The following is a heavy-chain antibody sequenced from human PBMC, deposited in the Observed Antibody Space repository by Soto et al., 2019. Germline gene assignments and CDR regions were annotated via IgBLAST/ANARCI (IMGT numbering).Heavy chain of an antibody. CDR3: ARAQTIFGIITVFDY. CDR2: IYYSGGT. D-gene: IGHD3-3*01. Sequence: PSETLSLTCTVSGGSINSGVYYGIWIRHHPGKGLDCIGYIYYSGGTYYNPSLKSRVTISIDTSKNRFSLKLSSVTAADTAVYYCARAQTIFGIITVFDYWGQGTLVTVSS. CDR1: GGSINSGVYY. J-gene: IGHJ4*02. V-gene: IGHV4-31*03.